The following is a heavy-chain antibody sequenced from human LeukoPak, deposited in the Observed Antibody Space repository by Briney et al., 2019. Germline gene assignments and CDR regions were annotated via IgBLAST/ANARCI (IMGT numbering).Heavy chain of an antibody. V-gene: IGHV3-21*01. CDR3: ARGPSGYHNT. CDR2: ISSSSYNI. D-gene: IGHD5-12*01. J-gene: IGHJ4*02. Sequence: PGGSLRLSCAASGFTFSSYSMNWVRQAPGKGLEWVSSISSSSYNIYYADSVKGRLTISRDNAKNSLYLQMNSLRAEDTAVYYCARGPSGYHNTGGQGTLVNVSS. CDR1: GFTFSSYS.